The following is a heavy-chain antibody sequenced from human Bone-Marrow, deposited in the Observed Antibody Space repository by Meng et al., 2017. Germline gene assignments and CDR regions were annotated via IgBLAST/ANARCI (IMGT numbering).Heavy chain of an antibody. D-gene: IGHD4-17*01. V-gene: IGHV4-61*03. J-gene: IGHJ3*02. CDR3: ARVDDYVEFDPPVSPAFDI. Sequence: GSLRLSCTVSGGSVSSGTYYWSWIRQPPGKGLEWIGYIYYSGSNNYNPSLKSRVTISVDTSKNHFSLKVSCVTAADTAVYYCARVDDYVEFDPPVSPAFDIWGQGTMVTVSS. CDR1: GGSVSSGTYY. CDR2: IYYSGSN.